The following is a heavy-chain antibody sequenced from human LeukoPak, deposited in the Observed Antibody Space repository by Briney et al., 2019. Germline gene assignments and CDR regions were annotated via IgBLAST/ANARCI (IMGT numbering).Heavy chain of an antibody. D-gene: IGHD6-6*01. Sequence: GGSLRLSCAASGFTFSGYSMNWVRQAPGKGLEWVSPISSTSSYIYYADSVKGRFTISRDNAKNSLYLQMNSLRAEDTAVYYCARDSSSSYFYYYGMDVWGQGTTVTVSS. CDR2: ISSTSSYI. CDR3: ARDSSSSYFYYYGMDV. V-gene: IGHV3-21*01. J-gene: IGHJ6*02. CDR1: GFTFSGYS.